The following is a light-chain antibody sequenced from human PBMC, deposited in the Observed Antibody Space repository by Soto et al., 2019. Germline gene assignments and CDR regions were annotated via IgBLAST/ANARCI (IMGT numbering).Light chain of an antibody. J-gene: IGKJ3*01. Sequence: DIQMTQSPTSLSASVGDRVTITCQASQGIRNFVAWYQQKPGKAPKLLIYAASTLQSGVPSRFSDSGSGTDFTLSINSLQPEDVATYSCEKYSGVPVFGHGTKVEIK. CDR3: EKYSGVPV. V-gene: IGKV1-27*01. CDR2: AAS. CDR1: QGIRNF.